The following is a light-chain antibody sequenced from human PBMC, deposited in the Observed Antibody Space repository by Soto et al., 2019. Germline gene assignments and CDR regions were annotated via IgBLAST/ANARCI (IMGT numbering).Light chain of an antibody. CDR2: DVD. Sequence: QSVLTQPRSVSGSPGQSVTISCTGTSSDVGGYNFVSWHQQRPGKAPKLIISDVDKRPSGVPDRFSGSKSGNTASLTISGLQAEDEADYYCCSYAGSYTVLFGGGTKVTVL. CDR1: SSDVGGYNF. CDR3: CSYAGSYTVL. V-gene: IGLV2-11*01. J-gene: IGLJ3*02.